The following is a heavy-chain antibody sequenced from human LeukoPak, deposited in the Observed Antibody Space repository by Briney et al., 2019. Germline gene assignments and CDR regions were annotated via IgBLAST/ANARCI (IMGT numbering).Heavy chain of an antibody. D-gene: IGHD1-26*01. Sequence: PSETLSLTCAVYGGSFSGYFWTWIRQPPGKGLELIGEINHSGSTNYNPSLKSRVTISVDTSKNQFSLKLSSVTAADTAVYYCASSGTFAGHYFDYWGQGALLTVSS. CDR3: ASSGTFAGHYFDY. V-gene: IGHV4-34*01. CDR1: GGSFSGYF. J-gene: IGHJ4*02. CDR2: INHSGST.